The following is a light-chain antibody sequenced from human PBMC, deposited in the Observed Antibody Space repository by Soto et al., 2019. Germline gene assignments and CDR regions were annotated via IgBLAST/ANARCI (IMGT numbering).Light chain of an antibody. CDR3: TSYASNSTQV. J-gene: IGLJ1*01. Sequence: SSLTQPASVSGSPGQSITISCPGTRSDVGGYDYVSWYQQHPRTAPQLIIYEVTKRPSGVSNRFSGSKSGNTASLTISALQADDEADYYCTSYASNSTQVFGTGTKVTVL. CDR1: RSDVGGYDY. CDR2: EVT. V-gene: IGLV2-14*01.